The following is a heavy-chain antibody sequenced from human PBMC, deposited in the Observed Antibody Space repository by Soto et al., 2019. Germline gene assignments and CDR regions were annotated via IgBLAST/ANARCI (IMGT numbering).Heavy chain of an antibody. CDR1: GGSISTYY. CDR2: IDYSGST. J-gene: IGHJ3*02. D-gene: IGHD6-13*01. Sequence: SETLSLTCTVSGGSISTYYWSWIRRPPGKELEWIGYIDYSGSTNYNFSLKSRVTISLDTSTNQFSLKLSSVTAADTAVYYCARARRSSSRPDAIDIWGQGTMVTVSS. V-gene: IGHV4-59*01. CDR3: ARARRSSSRPDAIDI.